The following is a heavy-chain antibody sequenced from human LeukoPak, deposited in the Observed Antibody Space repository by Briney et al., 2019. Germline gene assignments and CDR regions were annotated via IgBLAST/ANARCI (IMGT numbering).Heavy chain of an antibody. CDR3: AREDPQTTVPEGMDV. Sequence: SETLSLTCTVSGGSISYYYWSWIRQSPGKGLEWIGYIYYSGATNYNPSLKSRVTISVDTSKNQFSLQLRSVTAADTAVYYCAREDPQTTVPEGMDVWGQGATVTVSS. D-gene: IGHD4-17*01. J-gene: IGHJ6*02. V-gene: IGHV4-59*01. CDR1: GGSISYYY. CDR2: IYYSGAT.